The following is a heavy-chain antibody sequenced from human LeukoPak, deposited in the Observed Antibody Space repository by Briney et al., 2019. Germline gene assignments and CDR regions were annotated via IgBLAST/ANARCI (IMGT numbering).Heavy chain of an antibody. CDR3: ARERRRIVVVPAANRVFDP. Sequence: ASVKVSCKASGYTFTSYGISWVRQAPGQGLEWMGWISAYNGNTNYAQKLQGRVTMTTDTSTSTAYMELRSLRSDDTAVYYCARERRRIVVVPAANRVFDPWGQGTLVTVSS. V-gene: IGHV1-18*01. D-gene: IGHD2-2*01. J-gene: IGHJ5*02. CDR1: GYTFTSYG. CDR2: ISAYNGNT.